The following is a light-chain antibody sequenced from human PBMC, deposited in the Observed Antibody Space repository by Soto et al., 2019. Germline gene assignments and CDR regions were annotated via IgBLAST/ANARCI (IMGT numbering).Light chain of an antibody. J-gene: IGKJ1*01. CDR1: QSISSY. CDR3: KQSCSTLRT. CDR2: ASS. Sequence: DIQMTQSPSSLSAPVGDRFAITCRASQSISSYLNWYHQKPGKAPKLLIYASSSLQSGVPSRFSGSGSGTDFTLTISSRQPEDFATYYCKQSCSTLRTFGQGTK. V-gene: IGKV1-39*01.